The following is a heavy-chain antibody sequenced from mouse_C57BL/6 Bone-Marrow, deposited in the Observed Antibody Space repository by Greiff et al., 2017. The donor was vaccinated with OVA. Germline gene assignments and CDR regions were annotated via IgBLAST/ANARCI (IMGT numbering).Heavy chain of an antibody. J-gene: IGHJ2*01. V-gene: IGHV5-9-1*02. CDR1: GFTFSSYA. D-gene: IGHD1-1*01. CDR2: ISSGGDYI. CDR3: TRENYYGSSYFDY. Sequence: EVMLVESGEGLVKPGGSLKLSCAASGFTFSSYAMSWVRQTPEKRLEWVAYISSGGDYIYYAATVKGRFTISRDNARNTLYLQMRSLKSEDTAMYYWTRENYYGSSYFDYWGQGTTLTVSS.